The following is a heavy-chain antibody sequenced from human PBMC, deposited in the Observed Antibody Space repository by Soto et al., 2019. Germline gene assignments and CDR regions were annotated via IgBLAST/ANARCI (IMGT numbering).Heavy chain of an antibody. J-gene: IGHJ4*02. CDR1: GFTFSSYG. CDR3: AKEGYPRHY. CDR2: ISYDGSNK. Sequence: QVQLVESGGGVVQPGRSLRLSCAASGFTFSSYGMHWVRQAPGKGLEWVAVISYDGSNKYYADSVKGRFTISRDNSKNTLYQQMNSLRAEDTAVYYCAKEGYPRHYWGQGTLVTVSS. V-gene: IGHV3-30*18. D-gene: IGHD5-18*01.